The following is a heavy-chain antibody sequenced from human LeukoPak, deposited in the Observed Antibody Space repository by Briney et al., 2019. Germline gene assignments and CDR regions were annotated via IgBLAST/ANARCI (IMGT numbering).Heavy chain of an antibody. CDR3: ARGALSSSSFDH. J-gene: IGHJ4*02. Sequence: SETLSLTCAVYGGSFSGYYWSWIRQPPGKGLEWIGEINHSGSTNYNPSLKSRVTISVDTSKNQFSLKLSSVTAADTAVYYCARGALSSSSFDHWGQGTLVTVSS. CDR1: GGSFSGYY. V-gene: IGHV4-34*01. CDR2: INHSGST. D-gene: IGHD6-6*01.